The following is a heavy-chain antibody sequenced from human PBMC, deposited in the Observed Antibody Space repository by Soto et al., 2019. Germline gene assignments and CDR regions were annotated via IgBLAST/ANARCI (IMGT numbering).Heavy chain of an antibody. J-gene: IGHJ4*02. CDR2: TIPLTETP. CDR3: ANGNRNSWTCDV. CDR1: GGTFSNYA. D-gene: IGHD1-1*01. Sequence: QVQLVQSGAEVKKPGSSVKVSCKASGGTFSNYAISWVRQDPGHGLEWVGGTIPLTETPVYAQTVQGRLTITADENTSAAYMELRSLSSDDPSVYYCANGNRNSWTCDVWGQGTLVTVSS. V-gene: IGHV1-69*01.